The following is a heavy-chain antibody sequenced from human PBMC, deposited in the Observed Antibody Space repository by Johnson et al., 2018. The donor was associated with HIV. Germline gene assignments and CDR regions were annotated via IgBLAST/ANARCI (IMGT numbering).Heavy chain of an antibody. CDR3: VRGWHTSGRCDVFDI. Sequence: MQLVESGGGLVQPGGSLRLSCAASGFTVSSNYMSWVRQAPGKGLEWVSYISSSGSTIYYADSVKGRFTISRDNSDNFLYLYMNRLRTDDTAVYYCVRGWHTSGRCDVFDIWGQGTTVIVSS. D-gene: IGHD6-19*01. V-gene: IGHV3-48*01. J-gene: IGHJ3*02. CDR2: ISSSGSTI. CDR1: GFTVSSNY.